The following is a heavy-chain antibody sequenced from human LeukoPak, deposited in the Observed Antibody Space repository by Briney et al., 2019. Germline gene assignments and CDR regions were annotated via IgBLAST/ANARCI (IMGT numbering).Heavy chain of an antibody. CDR3: AKGKDCANGVCRTFDY. CDR2: LSANGGKT. CDR1: GFIFDSYA. J-gene: IGHJ4*02. Sequence: GGSLRLSCAASGFIFDSYAMNWVRQAPGKGLEWVSILSANGGKTFYADSVKGRFTISRDNSKNTLYLQMNSLRAEDTAVYYCAKGKDCANGVCRTFDYWGQGTLVAVSS. V-gene: IGHV3-23*01. D-gene: IGHD2-8*01.